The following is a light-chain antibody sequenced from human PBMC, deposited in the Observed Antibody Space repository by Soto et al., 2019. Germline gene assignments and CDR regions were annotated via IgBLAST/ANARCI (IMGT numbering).Light chain of an antibody. CDR1: SSNIGAGYD. CDR2: GNS. CDR3: QSYDSSREAVV. J-gene: IGLJ2*01. Sequence: QSALTQPPSVSGAPGQRVTISCTGSSSNIGAGYDVHWYQQLPGTAPKLLIYGNSNRPSGVPDRFSGSKSGTSASLAITGLQAEDEADYYCQSYDSSREAVVFGGGTKLTVL. V-gene: IGLV1-40*01.